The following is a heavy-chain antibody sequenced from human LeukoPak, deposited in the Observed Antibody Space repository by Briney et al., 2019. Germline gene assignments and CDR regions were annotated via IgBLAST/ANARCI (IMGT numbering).Heavy chain of an antibody. CDR1: GFTFNTYA. Sequence: GGSLRLSCAASGFTFNTYAMNWVRQAPGKGLEWVSYISSSGSTIYYADSVKGRFTISRDNAKNSLYLQMNSLRAEDTAVYYCARAGNIAVAVLDYWGRGTLVTVSS. CDR3: ARAGNIAVAVLDY. CDR2: ISSSGSTI. D-gene: IGHD6-19*01. J-gene: IGHJ4*02. V-gene: IGHV3-48*03.